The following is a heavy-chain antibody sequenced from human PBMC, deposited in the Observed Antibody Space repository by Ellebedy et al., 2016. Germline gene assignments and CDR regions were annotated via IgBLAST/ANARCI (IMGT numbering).Heavy chain of an antibody. D-gene: IGHD3-10*01. Sequence: GGSLRLSCAASGFTFSSYGMHWVRQAPGKGLEWVAVIWYDGSNKYYADSVKGRFTISRDNSKNTLYLQMNSLRAEDTAVYYCARTGYYGSGNYYYGMDVWGQGTTVTVSS. CDR1: GFTFSSYG. J-gene: IGHJ6*02. CDR2: IWYDGSNK. CDR3: ARTGYYGSGNYYYGMDV. V-gene: IGHV3-33*08.